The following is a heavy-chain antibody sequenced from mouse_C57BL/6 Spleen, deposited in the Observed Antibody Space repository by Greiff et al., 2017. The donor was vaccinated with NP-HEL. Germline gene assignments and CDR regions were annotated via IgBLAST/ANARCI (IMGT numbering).Heavy chain of an antibody. D-gene: IGHD1-1*01. Sequence: VKLMESGAELVRPGASVTLSCKASGYTFTDYEMHWVKQTPVHGLEWIGAIDPETGGTAYNQKFKGKAILTADKSSSTAYMELRSLTSEDSAVYYCTRGIHGLYGSSYGYFDVWGTGTTVTVSS. CDR3: TRGIHGLYGSSYGYFDV. CDR2: IDPETGGT. J-gene: IGHJ1*03. CDR1: GYTFTDYE. V-gene: IGHV1-15*01.